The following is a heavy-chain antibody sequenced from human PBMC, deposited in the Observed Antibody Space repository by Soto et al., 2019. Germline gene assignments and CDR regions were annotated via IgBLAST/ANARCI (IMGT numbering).Heavy chain of an antibody. Sequence: QVQLVESGGGVVQPGRSLRLSCAASGFTFSSYGMHWVRQAPGKGLEWVAVIWYDGSNKYYADSVKGRFTISRDNSKNTLYLQMNSLRAEDTAVYYCARDHDPELRWVGATNYYGMDVWGQGITVTVSS. D-gene: IGHD1-26*01. CDR2: IWYDGSNK. J-gene: IGHJ6*02. CDR1: GFTFSSYG. V-gene: IGHV3-33*01. CDR3: ARDHDPELRWVGATNYYGMDV.